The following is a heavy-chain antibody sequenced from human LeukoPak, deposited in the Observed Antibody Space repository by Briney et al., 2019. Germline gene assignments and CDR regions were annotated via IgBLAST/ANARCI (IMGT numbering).Heavy chain of an antibody. CDR2: IYYSGSI. CDR1: GGSISSSSYY. D-gene: IGHD5-18*01. CDR3: ARQGKVGGYSYGIDY. J-gene: IGHJ4*02. Sequence: SETLSLTCTVSGGSISSSSYYWGWIPQPPGKGLEWIGSIYYSGSIYYNPSLKDRVTISVDTSKTQSSLKLSSVTAADTAVYYCARQGKVGGYSYGIDYWGQGTLVTVSS. V-gene: IGHV4-39*01.